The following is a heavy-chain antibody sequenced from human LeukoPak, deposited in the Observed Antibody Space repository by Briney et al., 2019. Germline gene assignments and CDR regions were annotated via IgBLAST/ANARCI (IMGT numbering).Heavy chain of an antibody. J-gene: IGHJ6*02. Sequence: ASVKVSCKASGYTFTGCYMHWVRQAPGQGLEWMGWINPNSGGTNYAQKFQGRVTMTRDTSISTAYMELSRLRSDDTAVYYCARGGTTRHYYYGMDVWGQGTTVTVSS. CDR2: INPNSGGT. CDR1: GYTFTGCY. D-gene: IGHD2/OR15-2a*01. V-gene: IGHV1-2*02. CDR3: ARGGTTRHYYYGMDV.